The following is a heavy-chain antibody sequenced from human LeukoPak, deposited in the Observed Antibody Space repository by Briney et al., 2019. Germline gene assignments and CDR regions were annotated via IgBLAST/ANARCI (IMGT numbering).Heavy chain of an antibody. D-gene: IGHD6-6*01. V-gene: IGHV1-46*01. CDR1: GYTFTGCY. Sequence: ASVKVSCKASGYTFTGCYMHWVRQAPGQGLEWMGIINPSGGSTSYAQKFQGRVTITRDTSTSTVYMELSSLRSEDTAVYYCARERSIAALNYGMDVWGQGTTVTVSS. CDR3: ARERSIAALNYGMDV. CDR2: INPSGGST. J-gene: IGHJ6*02.